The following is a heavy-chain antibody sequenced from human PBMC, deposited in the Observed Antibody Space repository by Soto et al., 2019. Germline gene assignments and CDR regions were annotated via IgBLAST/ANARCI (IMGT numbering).Heavy chain of an antibody. D-gene: IGHD2-2*01. CDR3: VRRCSSTSCYPDYYYGMDV. CDR1: GYTFTSYG. CDR2: ISAYNGNT. Sequence: QVQLVQSGAEVKKPGASVKVSCKASGYTFTSYGISWVRQAPGQGLEWMGWISAYNGNTNYAQKLQGRVTMTTDTSTSPASRELRRLRTDDTAVYDCVRRCSSTSCYPDYYYGMDVWGQGTTVTVAS. J-gene: IGHJ6*02. V-gene: IGHV1-18*01.